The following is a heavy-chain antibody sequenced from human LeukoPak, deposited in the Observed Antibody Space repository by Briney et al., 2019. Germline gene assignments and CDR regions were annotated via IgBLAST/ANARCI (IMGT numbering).Heavy chain of an antibody. CDR3: AKDRNYDSSGYYAGLDY. CDR1: GFTFDDYA. V-gene: IGHV3-9*01. CDR2: ISWNSGSI. D-gene: IGHD3-22*01. J-gene: IGHJ4*02. Sequence: PGGSLRLSCAASGFTFDDYAMHWVRHAPGKGLEWVSGISWNSGSIVYADSVKGRFTISRDNAKNSLYLQMNSLRAEDTALYYCAKDRNYDSSGYYAGLDYWGQGTLVTVSS.